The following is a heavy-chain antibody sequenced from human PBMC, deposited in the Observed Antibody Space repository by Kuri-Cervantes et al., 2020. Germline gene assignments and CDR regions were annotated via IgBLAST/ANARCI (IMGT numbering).Heavy chain of an antibody. V-gene: IGHV1-69*02. CDR2: IIPILGIA. CDR3: ARGPYYYYDSSGYYYLDY. CDR1: GGTFSSYT. D-gene: IGHD3-22*01. Sequence: SVKVSCKASGGTFSSYTISWVRQAPGQGLEWMGRIIPILGIANYAQKLQGRVTITADKSTSTAYMELSSLRSEDTAVYYCARGPYYYYDSSGYYYLDYWGQGTLVTVSS. J-gene: IGHJ4*02.